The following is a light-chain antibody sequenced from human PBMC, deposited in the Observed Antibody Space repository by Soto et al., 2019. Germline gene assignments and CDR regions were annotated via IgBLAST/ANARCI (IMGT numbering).Light chain of an antibody. Sequence: EILMTQSPDSLSVSPGETATLSCRASQSLNTDLAWYQQKPGQAPRLLLYGASTRATGISTRFSGGGSATDFTLTISRLEPEDCAAYYCQQYNNWPRTFGQGTKVDIK. CDR1: QSLNTD. CDR3: QQYNNWPRT. V-gene: IGKV3-15*01. J-gene: IGKJ1*01. CDR2: GAS.